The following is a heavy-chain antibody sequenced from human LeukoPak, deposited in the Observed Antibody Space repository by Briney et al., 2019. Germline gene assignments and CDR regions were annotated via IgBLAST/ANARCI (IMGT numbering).Heavy chain of an antibody. CDR1: GGSISSGGYY. CDR2: TYYSGST. Sequence: SETLSLTCTVSGGSISSGGYYWSWIRQHPGKGLEWIGYTYYSGSTYYNPSLKSRVTISVDTSKNQFSLKLSSVTAADTAVYYCARVQDYGSGRPYWYFDLWGRGTLVTVSS. V-gene: IGHV4-31*03. D-gene: IGHD3-10*01. J-gene: IGHJ2*01. CDR3: ARVQDYGSGRPYWYFDL.